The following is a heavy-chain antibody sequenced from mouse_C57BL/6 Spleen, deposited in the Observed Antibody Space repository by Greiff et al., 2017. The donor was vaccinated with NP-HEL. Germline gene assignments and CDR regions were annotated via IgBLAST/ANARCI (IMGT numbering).Heavy chain of an antibody. J-gene: IGHJ1*03. CDR1: GYTFTSYW. V-gene: IGHV1-53*01. D-gene: IGHD2-3*01. CDR2: INPSNGGT. Sequence: VQLQQPGPELVKPGASVKLSCKASGYTFTSYWMHWVKQRPGQGLEWIGNINPSNGGTNYNEKFKSKATLTVDKSSSTAYMQLSSLTSEDSAVYYCAREGKIYDGPHWYFDVWGTGTTVTVSS. CDR3: AREGKIYDGPHWYFDV.